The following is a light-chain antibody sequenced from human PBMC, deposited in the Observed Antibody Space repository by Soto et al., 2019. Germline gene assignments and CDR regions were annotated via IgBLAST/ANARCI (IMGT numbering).Light chain of an antibody. CDR2: LRS. V-gene: IGKV2-28*01. CDR1: QSLLHSNGYNY. J-gene: IGKJ4*01. CDR3: MQALQTPIT. Sequence: DIVMTQSPLSLPVTPGEPASISCRSSQSLLHSNGYNYLDWYLQKLGQSPQLLIYLRSNRASGVPDRFSGSGSGANFTLKISRVEAENVGVYYCMQALQTPITFGGGTKVEIK.